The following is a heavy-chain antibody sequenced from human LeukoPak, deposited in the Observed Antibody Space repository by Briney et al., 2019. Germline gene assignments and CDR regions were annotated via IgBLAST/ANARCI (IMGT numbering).Heavy chain of an antibody. D-gene: IGHD3-22*01. V-gene: IGHV3-11*01. CDR3: ARDRSGYYHGLDY. Sequence: GGSLRLSCAASGFTFSDYYMTWIRQAPGKGLEWVSYIGGSGPTIYYADSVEGRFTVSRDNAKNSLHLQLNSLRAEDTAVYYCARDRSGYYHGLDYWGQGILVTVSS. J-gene: IGHJ4*02. CDR1: GFTFSDYY. CDR2: IGGSGPTI.